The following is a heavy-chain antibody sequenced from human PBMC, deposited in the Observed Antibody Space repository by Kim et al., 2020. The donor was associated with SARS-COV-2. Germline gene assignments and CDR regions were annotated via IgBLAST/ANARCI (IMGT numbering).Heavy chain of an antibody. V-gene: IGHV4-31*03. J-gene: IGHJ6*02. D-gene: IGHD3-3*02. CDR2: IYYSGST. Sequence: SETLSLTCTVSGGSISSGGYYWSWIRQHPGKGLEWIGYIYYSGSTYYNPSLKSRVTISVDTSKNQFSLKLSSVTAADTAVYYCAGVVLAYYYGMDVWGQGTTVTVSS. CDR3: AGVVLAYYYGMDV. CDR1: GGSISSGGYY.